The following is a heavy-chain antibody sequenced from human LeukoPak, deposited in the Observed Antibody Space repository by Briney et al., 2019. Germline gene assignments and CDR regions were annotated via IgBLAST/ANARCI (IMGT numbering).Heavy chain of an antibody. CDR2: INHSGST. D-gene: IGHD4-17*01. V-gene: IGHV4-34*01. CDR3: ARGTMTTVTYYFDY. Sequence: SETLSLTCAVYGGSFSGSYWSWIRQPPGKGLKWIGEINHSGSTNYNPSLKSRVTISVDTSKNQFSLKLSSVTAADTAVYYCARGTMTTVTYYFDYWGQGTLVTVSS. J-gene: IGHJ4*02. CDR1: GGSFSGSY.